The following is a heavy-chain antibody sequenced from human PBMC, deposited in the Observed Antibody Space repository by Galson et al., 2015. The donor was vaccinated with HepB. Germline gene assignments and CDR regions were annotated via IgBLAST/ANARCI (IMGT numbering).Heavy chain of an antibody. J-gene: IGHJ4*02. D-gene: IGHD4-11*01. CDR2: ISYDGSNK. CDR1: GFTFSSYG. V-gene: IGHV3-30*18. Sequence: SLRLSCAASGFTFSSYGMHWVRQAPGKGLEWVAVISYDGSNKYYADSVKGRFTISRDNSKNTLYLQMNSLRAEDTAVYYCAKRFLYSNYFDYWGQGTLVTVSS. CDR3: AKRFLYSNYFDY.